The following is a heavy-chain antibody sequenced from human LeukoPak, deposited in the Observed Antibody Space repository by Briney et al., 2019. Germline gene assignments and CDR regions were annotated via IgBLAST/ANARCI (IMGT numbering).Heavy chain of an antibody. CDR3: AKFALYYYDNSGYRYFDY. Sequence: GGSLRLSCAASGFTFSSYAMSWVRQAPGKGLEWVSAISGSGGSTYYADSVKGRFTISRDNSKNTLYLQLNSLRAEDTAVYYCAKFALYYYDNSGYRYFDYWGQGTLGTVSS. CDR2: ISGSGGST. D-gene: IGHD3-22*01. CDR1: GFTFSSYA. J-gene: IGHJ4*02. V-gene: IGHV3-23*01.